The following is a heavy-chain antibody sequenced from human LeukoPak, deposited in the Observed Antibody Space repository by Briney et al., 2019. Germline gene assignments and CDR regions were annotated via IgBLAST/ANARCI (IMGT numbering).Heavy chain of an antibody. V-gene: IGHV3-7*05. J-gene: IGHJ4*02. CDR2: IKPDESEE. D-gene: IGHD4-23*01. Sequence: GGSLTLSCAASGFTFSNYGMNWLRQAPRQGLAGVGIIKPDESEEFYVDSVKGRFSTSRDNAKNSLYLQMNTLIAAGTAVYYCAKGNIGTVVTPGRLDSWGPGTLVTVSS. CDR1: GFTFSNYG. CDR3: AKGNIGTVVTPGRLDS.